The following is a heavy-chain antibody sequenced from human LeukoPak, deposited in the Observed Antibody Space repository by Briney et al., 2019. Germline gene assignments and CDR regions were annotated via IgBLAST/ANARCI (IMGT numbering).Heavy chain of an antibody. CDR1: GGSIRGYY. D-gene: IGHD3-10*01. Sequence: SETLSLTCTVSGGSIRGYYWSWIRQPPGKGLEYIGYIYYSGITTYNPSLKSRITISVDTSKNQFSLRLNSVTAADTAMYYCARGFTMVRGVIIKYRDNWFDPWGQGTLVTVSS. CDR2: IYYSGIT. CDR3: ARGFTMVRGVIIKYRDNWFDP. J-gene: IGHJ5*02. V-gene: IGHV4-59*01.